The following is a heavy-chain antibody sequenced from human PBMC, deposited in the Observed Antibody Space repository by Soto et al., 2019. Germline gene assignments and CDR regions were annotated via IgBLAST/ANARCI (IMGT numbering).Heavy chain of an antibody. J-gene: IGHJ3*01. CDR2: ISYDGSSQ. Sequence: QVQLVESGGGVVQPGRSLRLSCAASGFTFSSYAMHWVRQAPGKGLEWVAVISYDGSSQYYADSVKGRVTISRDNSENTLFRQMNSLRPEDTAVCYWARVASSAYPHDGLDLWGPGTMVSVSS. D-gene: IGHD3-22*01. CDR1: GFTFSSYA. V-gene: IGHV3-30*04. CDR3: ARVASSAYPHDGLDL.